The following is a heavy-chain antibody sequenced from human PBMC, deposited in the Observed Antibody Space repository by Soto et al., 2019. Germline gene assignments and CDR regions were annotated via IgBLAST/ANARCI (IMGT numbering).Heavy chain of an antibody. J-gene: IGHJ3*02. CDR3: ARDSGGRYCSSTSCYMEDDAFDI. CDR2: ISYDGSNK. D-gene: IGHD2-2*02. CDR1: GFTVSSYA. Sequence: GGSLRLSCAASGFTVSSYAMHWVRQAPGKGLEWVAVISYDGSNKYYADSVKGRFTISRDNSKNTLYLQMNSLRAEDTAVYYCARDSGGRYCSSTSCYMEDDAFDIWGQGTMVTVSS. V-gene: IGHV3-30-3*01.